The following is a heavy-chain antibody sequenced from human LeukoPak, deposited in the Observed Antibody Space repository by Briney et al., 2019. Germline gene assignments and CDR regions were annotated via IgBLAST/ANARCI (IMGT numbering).Heavy chain of an antibody. CDR2: INPNSGDT. J-gene: IGHJ5*02. D-gene: IGHD2-2*01. CDR3: AANVLVPAARGVSNWFDP. V-gene: IGHV1-2*02. CDR1: GYTFTGYY. Sequence: GASVKVSCKASGYTFTGYYMHWVRQAPGQGLEWMGWINPNSGDTNYAQQFQGRVTMTRDTSISTAYMDLSRLRSDDTAVYYCAANVLVPAARGVSNWFDPWGQGTLVAVSS.